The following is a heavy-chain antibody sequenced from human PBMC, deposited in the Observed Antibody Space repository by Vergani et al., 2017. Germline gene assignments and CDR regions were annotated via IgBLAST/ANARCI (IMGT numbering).Heavy chain of an antibody. CDR2: IWYDGSNK. CDR3: ARDLRGYLDY. Sequence: VQLLESGGGLGQPGGSLRLSCAVSGFTFSTNAMSWVRQAPGKGLEWVAVIWYDGSNKYYADSVKGRFTISRDNSKNTLYLQMNSLRAEDTAVYYCARDLRGYLDYWGQGTLVTVSS. V-gene: IGHV3-33*08. J-gene: IGHJ4*02. CDR1: GFTFSTNA.